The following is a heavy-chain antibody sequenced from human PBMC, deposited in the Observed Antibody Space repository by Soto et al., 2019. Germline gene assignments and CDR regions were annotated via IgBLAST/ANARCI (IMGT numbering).Heavy chain of an antibody. D-gene: IGHD2-8*01. V-gene: IGHV3-11*01. CDR3: AAIFHWGSYETVLMVYAHEGQIDY. J-gene: IGHJ4*02. Sequence: GGSLRLSCAASGFTFSDYYMSWIRQAPGKGLEWVSYISSSGSTIYYADSVKGRFTISRDNAKNSLYLQMNSLRAEDTAVYYCAAIFHWGSYETVLMVYAHEGQIDYWGQGTLVTVSS. CDR1: GFTFSDYY. CDR2: ISSSGSTI.